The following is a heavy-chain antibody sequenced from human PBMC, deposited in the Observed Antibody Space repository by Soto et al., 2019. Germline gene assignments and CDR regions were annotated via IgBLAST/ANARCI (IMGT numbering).Heavy chain of an antibody. CDR2: VNNDGTDT. CDR3: LRGGLQHVLDV. J-gene: IGHJ6*02. CDR1: GFTFSNYW. Sequence: EVQLVESGGGLVQPGGSLRLSCAASGFTFSNYWMYWVRQAPGKGLVWVSRVNNDGTDTTHADSVKGRFTISRDNAENTLSLQMNSLRGEDTAVYYCLRGGLQHVLDVWGQGSTVTVSS. V-gene: IGHV3-74*03. D-gene: IGHD6-6*01.